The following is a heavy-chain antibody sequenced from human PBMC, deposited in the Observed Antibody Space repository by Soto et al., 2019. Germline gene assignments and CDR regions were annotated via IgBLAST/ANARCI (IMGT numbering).Heavy chain of an antibody. CDR2: ISSSSSYI. J-gene: IGHJ4*02. V-gene: IGHV3-21*01. CDR1: GFTFSSYS. Sequence: PGGSLILSCAASGFTFSSYSMNWVRQAPGKGLEWVSSISSSSSYIYYADSVKGRFTISRDNAKNSLYLQMNSLRAEDTAVYYCARGQRGNFDYWGQGTLVTVSS. CDR3: ARGQRGNFDY. D-gene: IGHD6-25*01.